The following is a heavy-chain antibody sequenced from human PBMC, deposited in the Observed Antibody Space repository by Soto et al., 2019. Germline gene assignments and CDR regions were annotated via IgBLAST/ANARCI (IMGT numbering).Heavy chain of an antibody. D-gene: IGHD6-13*01. J-gene: IGHJ6*02. V-gene: IGHV1-18*04. CDR1: GYTFTSYG. Sequence: ASVKVSCNASGYTFTSYGFSWVRQAPGQGLEWMGWISAYNGNTNSAQKLQGRVTMTTDTSTSTAYMELRSLRSDDTAVHCCAGDGAGYSSSLSHSPGAYYYSYYCMDVSDQVXTVIV. CDR2: ISAYNGNT. CDR3: AGDGAGYSSSLSHSPGAYYYSYYCMDV.